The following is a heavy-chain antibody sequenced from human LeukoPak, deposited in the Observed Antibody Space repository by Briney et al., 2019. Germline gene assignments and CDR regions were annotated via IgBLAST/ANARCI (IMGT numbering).Heavy chain of an antibody. CDR2: IVPILGTA. V-gene: IGHV1-69*04. D-gene: IGHD6-13*01. CDR3: ARVPQGSSWPYYFDY. J-gene: IGHJ4*02. CDR1: GYTFTSYA. Sequence: SVKVSCKASGYTFTSYAISWVRQAPGQGLEWVGRIVPILGTANYAQNFQGRVTITADRSTTTAYMELSSLRSEDTAVYYCARVPQGSSWPYYFDYWGQGTLVTVSS.